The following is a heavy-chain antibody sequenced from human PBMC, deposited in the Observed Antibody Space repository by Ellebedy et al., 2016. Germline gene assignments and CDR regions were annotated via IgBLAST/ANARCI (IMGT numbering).Heavy chain of an antibody. CDR2: IYSSGSS. CDR3: ARLEMATYDNI. CDR1: RGSMNENY. V-gene: IGHV4-59*12. Sequence: SETLSLTCTVSRGSMNENYWSWIRQPPGKGLEWIGYIYSSGSSTYNPSLKSRVTLSLDTSKRQLSLKLASVTAADTAMYYCARLEMATYDNIWGRGILVTVSS. J-gene: IGHJ4*01. D-gene: IGHD5-24*01.